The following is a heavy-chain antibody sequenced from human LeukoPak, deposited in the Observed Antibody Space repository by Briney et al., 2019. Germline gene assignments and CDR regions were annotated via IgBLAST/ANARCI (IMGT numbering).Heavy chain of an antibody. CDR3: ASDCSGGRCSVQRVAS. V-gene: IGHV1-2*02. CDR2: IDSKNGDT. D-gene: IGHD2-15*01. J-gene: IGHJ4*02. Sequence: GASVKVSCKASGYTFTAYYMHWVRQAPGQGLEWMGWIDSKNGDTKYAQKFQSRLTISRDTSIGIAYMELGSLISDDTAVYYCASDCSGGRCSVQRVASWGQGTPVTVSS. CDR1: GYTFTAYY.